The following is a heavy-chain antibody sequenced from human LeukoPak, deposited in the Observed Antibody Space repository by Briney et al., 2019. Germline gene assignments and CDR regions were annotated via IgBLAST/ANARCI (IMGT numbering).Heavy chain of an antibody. CDR3: AKHYGP. CDR1: GGSVSSGSYY. V-gene: IGHV4-61*01. CDR2: IHYSGSA. Sequence: KSSETLSLTCTVSGGSVSSGSYYWSWIRQPPGRGLEWIAYIHYSGSAAYNPSLKSRVTISRDTSKNQLSLKLNSGPPEDTAVYYCAKHYGPGGQGTLVTVPS. J-gene: IGHJ5*02. D-gene: IGHD3-16*01.